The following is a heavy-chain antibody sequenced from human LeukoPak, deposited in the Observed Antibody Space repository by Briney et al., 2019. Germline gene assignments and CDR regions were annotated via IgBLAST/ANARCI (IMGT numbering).Heavy chain of an antibody. V-gene: IGHV1-3*01. CDR2: INAGNGNT. D-gene: IGHD2-2*01. Sequence: GASVKVSCKASGYTFTSYAMHWVRQAPGQRLEWMGWINAGNGNTKYSQKFQGRVTITRDTSASTAYMELSSLRSEDTAVYYCASSPRCSSTSCYYYYGMDVWGQGTTVTVSS. CDR3: ASSPRCSSTSCYYYYGMDV. J-gene: IGHJ6*02. CDR1: GYTFTSYA.